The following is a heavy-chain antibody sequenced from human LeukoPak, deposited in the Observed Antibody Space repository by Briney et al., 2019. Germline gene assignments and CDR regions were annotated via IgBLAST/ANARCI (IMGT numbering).Heavy chain of an antibody. CDR1: GGTFSSYA. V-gene: IGHV1-69*13. J-gene: IGHJ6*03. Sequence: VKVSCKASGGTFSSYAISWVRQAPGQGLEWMGGIIPIFGTANYAQKFQGRVTITADKSTSTAYMELSSLRSEDTAVYYCARKLGGIAVAGPSLGYYYYMDVWGKGTTVTVSS. CDR2: IIPIFGTA. D-gene: IGHD6-19*01. CDR3: ARKLGGIAVAGPSLGYYYYMDV.